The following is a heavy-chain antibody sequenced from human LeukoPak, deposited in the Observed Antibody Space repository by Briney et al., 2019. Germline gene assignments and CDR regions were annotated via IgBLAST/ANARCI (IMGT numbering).Heavy chain of an antibody. Sequence: SVQGRFTISRDNAKKSLYLQMNSLRAEDTAVYYCARDPYYDSSGYYDFWGQGTLVTVSS. CDR3: ARDPYYDSSGYYDF. J-gene: IGHJ4*02. V-gene: IGHV3-21*01. D-gene: IGHD3-22*01.